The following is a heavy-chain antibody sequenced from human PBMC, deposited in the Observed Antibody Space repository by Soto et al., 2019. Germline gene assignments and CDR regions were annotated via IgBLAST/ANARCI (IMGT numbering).Heavy chain of an antibody. V-gene: IGHV3-74*01. Sequence: PGGSLRLSCAASGFTFSSYWMHWVRQAPGKGLVWVSRINSDGSSTSYADSVKGRFTISRDNAKNTLYLQMNSLRAEDTAVYYCVRGVATAIHYYYGMDVWGQGTTVTVS. CDR2: INSDGSST. CDR1: GFTFSSYW. CDR3: VRGVATAIHYYYGMDV. D-gene: IGHD5-12*01. J-gene: IGHJ6*02.